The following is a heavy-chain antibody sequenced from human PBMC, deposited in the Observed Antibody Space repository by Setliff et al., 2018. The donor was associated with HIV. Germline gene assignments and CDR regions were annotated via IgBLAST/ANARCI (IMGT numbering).Heavy chain of an antibody. CDR3: ARDATSEGYMDV. CDR2: IYYSGST. CDR1: GGSISSYY. V-gene: IGHV4-59*12. J-gene: IGHJ6*03. Sequence: ASETLSLTCKVSGGSISSYYWSWIRQPPGKGLEWIGYIYYSGSTNYNPSLRSRVTISVDTSENQFSLKLTSVTAADTAMYFCARDATSEGYMDVWGKGTTVTVSS.